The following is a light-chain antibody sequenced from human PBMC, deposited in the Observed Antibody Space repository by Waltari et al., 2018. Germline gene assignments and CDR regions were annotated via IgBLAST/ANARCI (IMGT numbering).Light chain of an antibody. J-gene: IGKJ1*01. V-gene: IGKV3-11*01. Sequence: SCRASQSVDSYLAWYQQKPGQAPRLLIYDASNRATGIPARFSGSGSETDFTLTISRLEPEDFALYYCQQRSTWPWTFGQGTKVEIK. CDR1: QSVDSY. CDR3: QQRSTWPWT. CDR2: DAS.